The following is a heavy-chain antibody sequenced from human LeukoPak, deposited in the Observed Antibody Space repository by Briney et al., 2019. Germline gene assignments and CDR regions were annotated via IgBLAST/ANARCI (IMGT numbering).Heavy chain of an antibody. V-gene: IGHV3-15*01. CDR3: TTEVVVTAKYDY. D-gene: IGHD2-21*02. CDR2: IKSKTDGGTT. Sequence: PGGSLRLSCAASGFTFSSYSMNWVRQAPGKGLEWVGRIKSKTDGGTTDYAAPVKGRFTISRDDSKNTLYLQMNSLKTEDTAVYYCTTEVVVTAKYDYWGQGTLVTVSS. CDR1: GFTFSSYS. J-gene: IGHJ4*02.